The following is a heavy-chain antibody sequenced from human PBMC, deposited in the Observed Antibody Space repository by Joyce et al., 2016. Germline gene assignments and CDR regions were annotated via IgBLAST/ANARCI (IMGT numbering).Heavy chain of an antibody. D-gene: IGHD3-10*01. CDR1: GGSISSYY. V-gene: IGHV4-59*01. CDR3: ASRGISKGHFDY. CDR2: IYYNGST. Sequence: QVQLQESGPGLVKPSETLSLTCTVSGGSISSYYWSWIRQPPGKGLEWIGYIYYNGSTNYNPSLKSRLTISLDSSKNQFSLKLNSVTVADTGVYYWASRGISKGHFDYWGQGTRVTVSS. J-gene: IGHJ4*02.